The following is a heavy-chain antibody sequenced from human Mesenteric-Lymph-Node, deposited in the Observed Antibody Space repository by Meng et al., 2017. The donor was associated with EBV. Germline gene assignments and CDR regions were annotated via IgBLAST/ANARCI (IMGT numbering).Heavy chain of an antibody. Sequence: VQLWASGGGVVPAGGSLRLSCASSGLTVSSSYMSWVRQAPGKGLEWVSVIYSGGRTYYTESVMGRFTISRDNSKNTLYLQMNSLRAEDTAVYFCARDRQNYGDYHFDYWGQGTLVTVSS. J-gene: IGHJ4*02. CDR1: GLTVSSSY. CDR2: IYSGGRT. CDR3: ARDRQNYGDYHFDY. V-gene: IGHV3-53*01. D-gene: IGHD4-17*01.